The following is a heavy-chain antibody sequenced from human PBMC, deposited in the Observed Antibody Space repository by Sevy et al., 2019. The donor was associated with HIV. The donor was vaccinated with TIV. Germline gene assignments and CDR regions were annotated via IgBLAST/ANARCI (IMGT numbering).Heavy chain of an antibody. CDR2: INSDGTGT. J-gene: IGHJ4*02. Sequence: GGSLRLSCVGSGVTFRSDWMHWVRQAPGKGLVWVSRINSDGTGTRYADSVKGRFTISRDNAKNTLYLQMNSLRVEDTAVYYCARASFGLGGILAYYFDYRGQGTRVTVSS. CDR3: ARASFGLGGILAYYFDY. V-gene: IGHV3-74*01. CDR1: GVTFRSDW. D-gene: IGHD3-16*02.